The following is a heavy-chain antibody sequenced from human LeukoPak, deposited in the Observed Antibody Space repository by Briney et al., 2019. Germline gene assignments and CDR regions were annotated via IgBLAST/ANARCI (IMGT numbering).Heavy chain of an antibody. V-gene: IGHV4-4*07. J-gene: IGHJ4*02. CDR2: IYASGST. CDR3: ARAGYSSSWYDSPYYFDY. D-gene: IGHD6-13*01. CDR1: GGSISSYY. Sequence: PSETLSLTCTVSGGSISSYYWSWIRQPAGKGLEWIGRIYASGSTNYNPSLKSRVTMSVDTSKNQFSLKLSSVTAADTAVYYCARAGYSSSWYDSPYYFDYWGQGTLVTASS.